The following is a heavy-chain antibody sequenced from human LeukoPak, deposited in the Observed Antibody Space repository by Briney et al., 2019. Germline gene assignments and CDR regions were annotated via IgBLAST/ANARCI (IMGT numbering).Heavy chain of an antibody. J-gene: IGHJ4*02. Sequence: GGSLRLSCSVSGFTLSSYGIHWVRQAPGKGLEWVSYISSSSSYTDYADSVKGRFTISRDNAKSSLYLQMNSLRAEDTAVYYCARLRGYSYGFDYWGQGTLVTVSS. D-gene: IGHD5-18*01. CDR2: ISSSSSYT. V-gene: IGHV3-21*05. CDR1: GFTLSSYG. CDR3: ARLRGYSYGFDY.